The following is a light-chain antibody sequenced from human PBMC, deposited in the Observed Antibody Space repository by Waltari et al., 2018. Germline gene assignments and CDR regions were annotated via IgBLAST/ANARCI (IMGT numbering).Light chain of an antibody. CDR3: QKYGTLPAT. CDR1: QSVSRT. J-gene: IGKJ1*01. CDR2: DAS. Sequence: VLTQSPGTLSLSPGESATLSCRASQSVSRTLAWYQQKPGQAPRLLIYDASSRATGIPDRFSGSGSGADFSRTISRQGPEDFAVYYCQKYGTLPATFGQGTKVEIK. V-gene: IGKV3-20*01.